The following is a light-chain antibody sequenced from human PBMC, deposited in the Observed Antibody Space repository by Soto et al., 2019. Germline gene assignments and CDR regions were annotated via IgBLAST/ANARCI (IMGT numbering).Light chain of an antibody. CDR2: DAS. J-gene: IGKJ2*01. CDR1: QSVNTN. Sequence: EFVLTQSPGTLSLSPGERAPLSCRASQSVNTNLAWYQQKPGQAPRLLIYDASTRATGIPASFSGSGSGTEFTLTIRSLQSEDSAVYYCQQYNSWPYTFGQGTKVDIK. CDR3: QQYNSWPYT. V-gene: IGKV3-15*01.